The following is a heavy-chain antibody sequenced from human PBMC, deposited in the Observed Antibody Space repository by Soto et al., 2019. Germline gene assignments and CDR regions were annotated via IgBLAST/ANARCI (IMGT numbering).Heavy chain of an antibody. D-gene: IGHD3-22*01. CDR2: IWYDGSNK. V-gene: IGHV3-33*01. Sequence: GGSLRLSCAASGFTFSSYGMHWVRQAPGKGLEWVAVIWYDGSNKYYADSVKGRFTISRDNSKNTLYLQMNSLRAEDTAVYYCSITMIVVVITGFDYWGQGTLVTVS. J-gene: IGHJ4*02. CDR3: SITMIVVVITGFDY. CDR1: GFTFSSYG.